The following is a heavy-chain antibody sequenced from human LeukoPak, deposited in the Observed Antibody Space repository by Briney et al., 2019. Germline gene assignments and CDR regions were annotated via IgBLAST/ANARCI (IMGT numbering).Heavy chain of an antibody. Sequence: PGGPLRLSCAASGFTFDDYAMHWVRQAPGKGLEWVSGISWNSGSIGYADSVKGRFTISRDNSKNTLYLQMNSLRAEDTAVYYCAKWPPITMIVVGPDAFDIWGQGTMVTVSS. CDR2: ISWNSGSI. J-gene: IGHJ3*02. CDR1: GFTFDDYA. D-gene: IGHD3-22*01. V-gene: IGHV3-9*01. CDR3: AKWPPITMIVVGPDAFDI.